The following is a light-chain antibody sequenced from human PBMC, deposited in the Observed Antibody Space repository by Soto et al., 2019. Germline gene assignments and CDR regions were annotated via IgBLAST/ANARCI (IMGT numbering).Light chain of an antibody. CDR3: QVWDSSVLHHV. Sequence: SYELTQSPSVSVAPGQTARITCGGDNIATKTVHWFQQRPGQAPVLVVFDNSDRPSGIPERFSGSNSGATATLTISRVEAGDEADYYFQVWDSSVLHHVFGTGTQLTVL. J-gene: IGLJ1*01. V-gene: IGLV3-21*02. CDR1: NIATKT. CDR2: DNS.